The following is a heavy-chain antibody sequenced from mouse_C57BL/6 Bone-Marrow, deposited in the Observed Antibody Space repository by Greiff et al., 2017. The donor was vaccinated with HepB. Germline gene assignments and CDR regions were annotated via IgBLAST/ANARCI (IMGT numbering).Heavy chain of an antibody. J-gene: IGHJ4*01. V-gene: IGHV7-1*01. D-gene: IGHD1-2*01. CDR1: GFTFSDFY. CDR3: ARDNHYYVNAMDY. Sequence: EVKLVESGGGLVQSGRSLRLSCATSGFTFSDFYMEWVRQAPGKGLEWIAASRNKANDYTTEYSASVKGRFIFSRDTSQSILYLQMNALRAEDTAIYYCARDNHYYVNAMDYWGQGTSVTVSS. CDR2: SRNKANDYTT.